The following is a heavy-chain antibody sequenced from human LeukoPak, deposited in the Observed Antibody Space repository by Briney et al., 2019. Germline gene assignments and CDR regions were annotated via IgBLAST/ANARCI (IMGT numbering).Heavy chain of an antibody. D-gene: IGHD2-8*01. CDR1: GYTFTSYG. J-gene: IGHJ4*02. V-gene: IGHV1-18*01. CDR2: ISAYNGNT. CDR3: ARDRGYCTNGVCYYFDY. Sequence: ASVKVSCKASGYTFTSYGISWVRQAPGQGLEWVGWISAYNGNTNYAQKLQGRVTMTTDTSTSTAYMELRSLRSDDTAVYYSARDRGYCTNGVCYYFDYWGQGTLVTVSS.